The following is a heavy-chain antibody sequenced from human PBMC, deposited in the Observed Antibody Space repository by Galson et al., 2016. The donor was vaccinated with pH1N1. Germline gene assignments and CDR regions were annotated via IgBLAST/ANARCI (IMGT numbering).Heavy chain of an antibody. Sequence: SLRLSCAASGFTFSSHSMNWVRQAPGKGLEWVSSISSNNYYIYYADSVKGRFTISRDNARNSLYLQMNSLRAEDTAVYYCARVSFGDYPDYYYYNMGVWAKGPRSPSP. CDR2: ISSNNYYI. D-gene: IGHD4-17*01. J-gene: IGHJ6*02. V-gene: IGHV3-21*01. CDR1: GFTFSSHS. CDR3: ARVSFGDYPDYYYYNMGV.